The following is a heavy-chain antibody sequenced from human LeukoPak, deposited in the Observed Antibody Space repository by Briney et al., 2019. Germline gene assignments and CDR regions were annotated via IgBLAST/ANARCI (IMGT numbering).Heavy chain of an antibody. CDR2: ISGSGGST. D-gene: IGHD4-11*01. CDR3: AKDAHDYSNYGWFDL. V-gene: IGHV3-23*01. Sequence: GGSLRLSCAASGFTFSSCAMSWVRQAPGKGLEWVSAISGSGGSTYYADSVKGRFTISRDNSKDSLHLHMNSLRADDTAIYYCAKDAHDYSNYGWFDLWGQGTLVTVSS. J-gene: IGHJ5*02. CDR1: GFTFSSCA.